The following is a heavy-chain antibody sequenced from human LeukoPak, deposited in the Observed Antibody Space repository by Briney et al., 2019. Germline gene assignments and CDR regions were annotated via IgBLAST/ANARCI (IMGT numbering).Heavy chain of an antibody. Sequence: SETLSLTGTVSGGSISSGGYYWSWIRQHPGKGLEWIGYIYYSGSTYYNPSLKSRVTISVDTSKNQFSLNLSSVTAADTAVYYCARSSWSYDGHFDSWGQGTLVTVSS. CDR3: ARSSWSYDGHFDS. D-gene: IGHD1-26*01. CDR1: GGSISSGGYY. V-gene: IGHV4-31*03. CDR2: IYYSGST. J-gene: IGHJ4*02.